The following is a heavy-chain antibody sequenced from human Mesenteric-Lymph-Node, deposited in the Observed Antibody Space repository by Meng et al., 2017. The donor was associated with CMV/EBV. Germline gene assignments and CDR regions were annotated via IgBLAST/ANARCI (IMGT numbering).Heavy chain of an antibody. V-gene: IGHV3-21*01. CDR2: ISSSSYI. CDR1: GFTFSSYS. D-gene: IGHD6-13*01. Sequence: GESLKISCAASGFTFSSYSMNWVRQAPGKGLEWVSSISSSSYIYYADSVKGRFTISRDNAKNSLYLQMNSLRAEDTAVYYCARDSSWYFNYFDYWGQGTLVTVSS. J-gene: IGHJ4*02. CDR3: ARDSSWYFNYFDY.